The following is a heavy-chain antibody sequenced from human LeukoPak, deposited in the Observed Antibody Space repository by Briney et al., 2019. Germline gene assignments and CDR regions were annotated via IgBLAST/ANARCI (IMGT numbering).Heavy chain of an antibody. CDR2: ISYDGSNK. CDR3: ARDGDYYDSSRQDY. D-gene: IGHD3-22*01. CDR1: GFTSSSYA. Sequence: PGRSLRLSCAASGFTSSSYAMHWVRQAPGKGLEWVAVISYDGSNKYYADSVKGRFTISRDNSKNTLYLQMNSLRAEDTAVYYCARDGDYYDSSRQDYWGQGTLVTVSS. J-gene: IGHJ4*02. V-gene: IGHV3-30-3*01.